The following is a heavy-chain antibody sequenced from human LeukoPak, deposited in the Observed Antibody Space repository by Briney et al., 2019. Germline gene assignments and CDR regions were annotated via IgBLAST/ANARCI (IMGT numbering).Heavy chain of an antibody. Sequence: ASVKVSCKASGYTFTSYDINWVRQATGQGLEWMGWMNPNSGNTGYAQKFQGRVTMTRNTSISTAYMELSSLRSEDTAVYYCARGSQPREGRQRPRPDYWGQGTLVTVSS. CDR2: MNPNSGNT. D-gene: IGHD1-1*01. CDR1: GYTFTSYD. V-gene: IGHV1-8*01. CDR3: ARGSQPREGRQRPRPDY. J-gene: IGHJ4*02.